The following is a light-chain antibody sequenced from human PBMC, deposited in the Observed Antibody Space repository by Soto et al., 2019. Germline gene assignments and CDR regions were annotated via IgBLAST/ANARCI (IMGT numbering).Light chain of an antibody. CDR3: QQYGNSPAIT. J-gene: IGKJ5*01. V-gene: IGKV3-20*01. CDR2: AAS. CDR1: QSVSASY. Sequence: EIVLTQSPGTLSLSPGERATLSCRASQSVSASYLAWYHQKPGQAPRLLIYAASSRATGIPDRFSGSGSGTDFTLTVSRLEPEDFAVYYCQQYGNSPAITFGQGTRLDIK.